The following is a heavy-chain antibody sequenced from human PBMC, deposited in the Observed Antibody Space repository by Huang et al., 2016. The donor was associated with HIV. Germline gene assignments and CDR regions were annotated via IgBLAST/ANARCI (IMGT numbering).Heavy chain of an antibody. Sequence: QVQLVQSGAEVKKPGASVKVSCKASGYTFSSFGISWVRQAPGRGLEWVGWSSVYKCNTKFAQKVHGRLTMTTDTSTSTAYMELRSLRSDDTAVYYCARGGGIQLWLLGYYYMDVWGNGTTVTVSS. CDR1: GYTFSSFG. CDR2: SSVYKCNT. J-gene: IGHJ6*03. CDR3: ARGGGIQLWLLGYYYMDV. V-gene: IGHV1-18*01. D-gene: IGHD5-18*01.